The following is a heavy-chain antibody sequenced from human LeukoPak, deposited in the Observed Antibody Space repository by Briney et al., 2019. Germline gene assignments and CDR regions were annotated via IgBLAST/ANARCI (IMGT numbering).Heavy chain of an antibody. CDR1: GGSFSGYY. CDR2: IGSSSYI. Sequence: PSETLSLTCAVYGGSFSGYYWSWIRQPPGKGLEWVSSIGSSSYIYYADSVKGRFTISRDNAKNSLYLQMNSLRAEDTAVYYCARDGLAIAARSGDDYWGQGTLVTVSS. CDR3: ARDGLAIAARSGDDY. D-gene: IGHD6-6*01. J-gene: IGHJ4*02. V-gene: IGHV3-69-1*01.